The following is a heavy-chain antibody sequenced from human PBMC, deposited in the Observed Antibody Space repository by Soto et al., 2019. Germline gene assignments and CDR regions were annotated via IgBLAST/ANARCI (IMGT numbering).Heavy chain of an antibody. CDR3: ARVGDEWGYYYYMDV. CDR1: GFTFSDYF. Sequence: GGSLRLSCAASGFTFSDYFMSWIRQAPGKGLEWVSYISSSGSTIYYADSVKGRFTISRDNAKNSLYLQMNSLRAEDTAVYYCARVGDEWGYYYYMDVWGKGTTVTVSS. CDR2: ISSSGSTI. V-gene: IGHV3-11*01. D-gene: IGHD3-16*01. J-gene: IGHJ6*03.